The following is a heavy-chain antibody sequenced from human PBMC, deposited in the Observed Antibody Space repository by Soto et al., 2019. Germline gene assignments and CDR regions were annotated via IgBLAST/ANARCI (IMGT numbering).Heavy chain of an antibody. Sequence: GGSLRLSCVASGFSFSSYPMNWFRQAPGKGKEWVSDISRNASTISYADSVRGRFTISRDNAKTSLYLQMNSLRAEDTAVYYCARDRDYCSGENCYETGTAYRGQGALITVSS. CDR2: ISRNASTI. CDR3: ARDRDYCSGENCYETGTAY. CDR1: GFSFSSYP. D-gene: IGHD2-15*01. V-gene: IGHV3-48*01. J-gene: IGHJ4*02.